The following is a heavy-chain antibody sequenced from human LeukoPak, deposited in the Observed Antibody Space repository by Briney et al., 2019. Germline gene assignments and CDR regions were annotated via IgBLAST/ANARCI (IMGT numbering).Heavy chain of an antibody. CDR2: ISGSGGNT. J-gene: IGHJ4*02. D-gene: IGHD3-22*01. V-gene: IGHV3-23*01. CDR3: VRDGDIVVVITFDY. Sequence: GGSLRLSCAASGFTFSNYAMSWVRQAPGKGLEWVSAISGSGGNTYYADSVEGRFTISRDNSKNTLYLQMDRMRVEDSAVYYCVRDGDIVVVITFDYWGQGNLVTVSS. CDR1: GFTFSNYA.